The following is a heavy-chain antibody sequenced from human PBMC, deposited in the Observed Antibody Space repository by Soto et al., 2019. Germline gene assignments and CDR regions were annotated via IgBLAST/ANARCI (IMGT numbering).Heavy chain of an antibody. CDR1: GYSFTNYW. CDR3: AAGIVVVPAGWAYYYGMDA. CDR2: IDPGDSDT. Sequence: GESLKISCKGSGYSFTNYWIGWVRQMPGKGLEWMGIIDPGDSDTRYSPSFQGQVTISADKSIGTAYLQWSSLKASDTAMYYCAAGIVVVPAGWAYYYGMDAWGQGTTVTVSS. V-gene: IGHV5-51*01. D-gene: IGHD2-2*01. J-gene: IGHJ6*02.